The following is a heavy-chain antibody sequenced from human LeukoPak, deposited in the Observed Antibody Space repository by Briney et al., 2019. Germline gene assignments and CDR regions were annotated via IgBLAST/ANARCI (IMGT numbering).Heavy chain of an antibody. Sequence: GGSLRLSCAASGFTFSSYAMSWVRQAPGKGLEWVSAISGSGGSTYYADSVKGRFTISRDNSKNTLYLQMNSLRAEDTAVHYCAKEITMVRGVIITNFDYWGQGTLVTVSS. CDR3: AKEITMVRGVIITNFDY. V-gene: IGHV3-23*01. J-gene: IGHJ4*02. CDR1: GFTFSSYA. D-gene: IGHD3-10*01. CDR2: ISGSGGST.